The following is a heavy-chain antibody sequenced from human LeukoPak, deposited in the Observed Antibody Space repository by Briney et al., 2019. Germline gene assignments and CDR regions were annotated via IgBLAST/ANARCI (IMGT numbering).Heavy chain of an antibody. J-gene: IGHJ6*02. Sequence: GGSLRLSCGASGFTFSSYSMNWVRQAPGKGLEWVSSIGSDNKPHYSESVKGRFAISRDNSESMLFLQLNSLRAEDTALYYCARDLHYYVAMGVWGQGTTVTVSS. CDR3: ARDLHYYVAMGV. CDR1: GFTFSSYS. D-gene: IGHD3-10*02. V-gene: IGHV3-23*01. CDR2: IGSDNKP.